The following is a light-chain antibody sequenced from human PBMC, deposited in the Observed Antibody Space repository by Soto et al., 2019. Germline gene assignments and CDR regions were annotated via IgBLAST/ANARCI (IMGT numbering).Light chain of an antibody. V-gene: IGKV1-5*03. Sequence: DIQMTQSPSTLSASVGDRVPITCRASQSISSWLAWYQQKPGKAPKLLIYKASTLESGVPSRFSGSGSGTEFTLTSSSLQPDDFATYYCQQYNSYWTFGQGTKVEIK. CDR3: QQYNSYWT. CDR2: KAS. CDR1: QSISSW. J-gene: IGKJ1*01.